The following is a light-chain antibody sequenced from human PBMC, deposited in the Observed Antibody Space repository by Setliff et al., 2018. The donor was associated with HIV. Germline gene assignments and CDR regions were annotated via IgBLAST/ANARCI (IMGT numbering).Light chain of an antibody. CDR3: SSYSISSTPYV. J-gene: IGLJ1*01. CDR2: EVS. CDR1: SSDVGGYNY. V-gene: IGLV2-14*01. Sequence: QSALTQPASVSGSPGQSITSFCIVTSSDVGGYNYVSLYQQYPGKAPKLMIYEVSNRPSGVSNRFSASKSGNAASLTISGLQAEDEADYYCSSYSISSTPYVFGTGTKVTVL.